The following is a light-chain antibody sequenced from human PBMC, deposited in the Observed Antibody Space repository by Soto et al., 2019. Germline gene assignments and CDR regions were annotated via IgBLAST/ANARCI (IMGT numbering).Light chain of an antibody. V-gene: IGKV1-5*01. CDR3: QQYNSYSPPT. J-gene: IGKJ1*01. CDR2: GVS. CDR1: QSISRW. Sequence: DIQMTQSPFTLSASVGDRVTITCRASQSISRWLAWYQQKPGKAPSLLIYGVSSLQSGVPSRFSGSGSGTEYTLTISSLQPDDFATYDCQQYNSYSPPTFGQGTKVELK.